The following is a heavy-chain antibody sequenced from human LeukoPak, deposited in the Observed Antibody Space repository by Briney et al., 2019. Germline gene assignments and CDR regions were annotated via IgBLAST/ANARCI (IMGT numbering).Heavy chain of an antibody. J-gene: IGHJ4*02. V-gene: IGHV4-39*01. Sequence: PSETLSLTCTVSGGSISSSSYYWGWIRQPPGKGLVWIGSIYYSGSTYYNPSLKSRVTISVDTSKNQLSLKLSSVTAGDTAVYYCASSGLWFGELSDSWGQGTLVTVSS. CDR1: GGSISSSSYY. CDR2: IYYSGST. D-gene: IGHD3-10*01. CDR3: ASSGLWFGELSDS.